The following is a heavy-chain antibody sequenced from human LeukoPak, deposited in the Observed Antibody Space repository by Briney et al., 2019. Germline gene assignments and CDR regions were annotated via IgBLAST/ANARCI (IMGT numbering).Heavy chain of an antibody. CDR3: ARAGSGSYYLDY. CDR1: GFTFSNFA. Sequence: GGSLRLSCATSGFTFSNFAMSWVRQAPGKGLEWVSGISDSGDTTQYANSVKGRFTISRDSSENTLFLQMNSLRVEDTAVYYCARAGSGSYYLDYWGQGTLVTVSS. CDR2: ISDSGDTT. D-gene: IGHD3-10*01. V-gene: IGHV3-23*01. J-gene: IGHJ4*02.